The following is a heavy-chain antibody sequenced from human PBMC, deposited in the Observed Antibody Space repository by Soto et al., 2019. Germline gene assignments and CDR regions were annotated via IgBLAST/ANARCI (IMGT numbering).Heavy chain of an antibody. D-gene: IGHD1-7*01. Sequence: ASVKVSCKASGYTFTTYGLSWVRQAPGQGLEWMGWISAYNGNTNYAQKLQGRVTMTTDTSTSTAYMELRSLRSDETAVYYCARVTGKNTRGELPRSPYDYWGQGTLVTVSS. CDR1: GYTFTTYG. CDR3: ARVTGKNTRGELPRSPYDY. CDR2: ISAYNGNT. J-gene: IGHJ4*02. V-gene: IGHV1-18*01.